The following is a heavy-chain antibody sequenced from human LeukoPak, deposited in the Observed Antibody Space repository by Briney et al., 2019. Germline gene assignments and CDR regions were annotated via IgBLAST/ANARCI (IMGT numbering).Heavy chain of an antibody. CDR3: ARDKYSSSSYYFDY. V-gene: IGHV3-33*01. D-gene: IGHD6-6*01. Sequence: PGGSLRLSCAASGFTFSSYGMHWVRQAPGKGLEWVAVIWYDGSNKYYADFVKGRFTISRDNSKNTLYLQMNSLRAEDTAVYHCARDKYSSSSYYFDYWGQGTLVTVSS. CDR1: GFTFSSYG. CDR2: IWYDGSNK. J-gene: IGHJ4*02.